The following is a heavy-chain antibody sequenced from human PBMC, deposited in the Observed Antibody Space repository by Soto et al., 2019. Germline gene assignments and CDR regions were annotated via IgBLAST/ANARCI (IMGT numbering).Heavy chain of an antibody. CDR1: GFTFSSYG. CDR3: AKEGDYYDSSGYGVYYYGMDV. CDR2: ISYDGSNK. J-gene: IGHJ6*02. Sequence: GGSLRLSCAASGFTFSSYGMHWVRQAPGKGLEWVAVISYDGSNKYYADSVKGRFTISRDNSKNTLYLQMNSLRAEDTAVYYCAKEGDYYDSSGYGVYYYGMDVWGQGTTVTVSS. D-gene: IGHD3-22*01. V-gene: IGHV3-30*18.